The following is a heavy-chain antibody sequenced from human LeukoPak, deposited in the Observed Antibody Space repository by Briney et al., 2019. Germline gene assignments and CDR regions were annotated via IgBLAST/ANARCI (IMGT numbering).Heavy chain of an antibody. J-gene: IGHJ6*03. CDR1: GGSISKSDYY. CDR3: ARVRSYDFWSGYYYYYYYMDV. D-gene: IGHD3-3*01. CDR2: IHYSGTT. Sequence: PSETLSLTCGVSGGSISKSDYYWSWIRQPPGKGLEWIGYIHYSGTTHYNPSLKSRVTISVDTSKNQFSLKLSSVTAADTAVYYCARVRSYDFWSGYYYYYYYMDVWGKGTTVTVSS. V-gene: IGHV4-30-4*08.